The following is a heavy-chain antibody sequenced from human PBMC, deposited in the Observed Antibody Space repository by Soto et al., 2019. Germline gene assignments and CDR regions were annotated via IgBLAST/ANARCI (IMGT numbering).Heavy chain of an antibody. CDR3: ASGIYAYYYYYGMDV. CDR2: INHSGST. D-gene: IGHD4-17*01. V-gene: IGHV4-34*01. Sequence: QVQLQQWGAGLLKPSETLSLTCAVYGGSFSGYYWSWIRQPPGKGLEWIGEINHSGSTNYNPSLKSRVTISVATSKNQFSLKLSSVTAADTAVYYCASGIYAYYYYYGMDVWGQGTTVTVSS. CDR1: GGSFSGYY. J-gene: IGHJ6*02.